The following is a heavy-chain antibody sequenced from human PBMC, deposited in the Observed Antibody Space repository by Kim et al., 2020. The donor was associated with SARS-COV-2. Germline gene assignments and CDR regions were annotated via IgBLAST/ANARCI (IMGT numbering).Heavy chain of an antibody. Sequence: SVKVSCKASGGTFSSYAISWVRQAPGQGLEWMGGIIPIFGTANYAQKFQGRVTITADESTSTAYMELSSLRSEDTAVYYCASQAPENRHPLIAYCGGDCYSFFGYFDYWGQGTLVTVSS. CDR1: GGTFSSYA. CDR2: IIPIFGTA. CDR3: ASQAPENRHPLIAYCGGDCYSFFGYFDY. J-gene: IGHJ4*02. V-gene: IGHV1-69*13. D-gene: IGHD2-21*02.